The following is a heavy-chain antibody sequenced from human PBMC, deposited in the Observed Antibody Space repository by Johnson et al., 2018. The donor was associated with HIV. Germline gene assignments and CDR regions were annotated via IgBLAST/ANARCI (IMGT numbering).Heavy chain of an antibody. J-gene: IGHJ3*01. CDR1: GFTFSDYN. CDR2: ISRSGTTI. CDR3: ARESRIWA. V-gene: IGHV3-11*04. Sequence: QVQLMESGGGLVKPGGSLILSCATSGFTFSDYNMNWIRQAPGKGLEWISYISRSGTTIYYADSVKGRFTISRDNAKSSLSLQMNSLRAEDTAVYYCARESRIWAWGQGTMVTVSS. D-gene: IGHD3-16*01.